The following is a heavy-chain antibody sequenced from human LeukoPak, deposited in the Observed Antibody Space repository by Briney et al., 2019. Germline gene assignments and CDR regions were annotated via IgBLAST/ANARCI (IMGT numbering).Heavy chain of an antibody. J-gene: IGHJ4*02. D-gene: IGHD3-10*01. Sequence: PSETLSLTCAVYGGSFSGYYWSWIRQPPGKGLEWIGEINHSGSTNYNPSLKSRVTISVDTSKNQFSLKLSSVTAADTAVYYCARGDYYGSGSYDRWGQGTLVTVSS. V-gene: IGHV4-34*01. CDR2: INHSGST. CDR1: GGSFSGYY. CDR3: ARGDYYGSGSYDR.